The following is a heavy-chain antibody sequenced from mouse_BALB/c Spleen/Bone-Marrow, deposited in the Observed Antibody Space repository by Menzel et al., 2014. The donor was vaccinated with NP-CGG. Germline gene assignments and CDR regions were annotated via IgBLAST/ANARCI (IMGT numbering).Heavy chain of an antibody. CDR3: VGWITTATYAMDY. CDR2: IWPGGSI. J-gene: IGHJ4*01. Sequence: QVQLKDSGPGLVAPTQSLSITCTVSGFSLTNFGVHWIRQPPGKGLEWLGVIWPGGSINYNLALMSRLNISKDNSKSQVFLKMNSLQNDDTAIYYCVGWITTATYAMDYWGQGTSVTVSS. V-gene: IGHV2-9*02. D-gene: IGHD1-2*01. CDR1: GFSLTNFG.